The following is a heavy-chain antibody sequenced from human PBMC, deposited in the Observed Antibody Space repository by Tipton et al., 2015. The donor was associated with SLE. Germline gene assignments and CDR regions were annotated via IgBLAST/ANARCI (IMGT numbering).Heavy chain of an antibody. CDR3: VKDAPRSWNYDYYSGP. V-gene: IGHV3-23*03. CDR2: IYSGDSSTT. Sequence: SLRLSCAASGFTFSFYVMSWVRQAPGKGLEWVSVIYSGDSSTTYYADSVKGRFTISRDNSKNTMYLQINSLRAEDSAVYYCVKDAPRSWNYDYYSGPGGSATLVTVSS. D-gene: IGHD1-7*01. CDR1: GFTFSFYV. J-gene: IGHJ2*01.